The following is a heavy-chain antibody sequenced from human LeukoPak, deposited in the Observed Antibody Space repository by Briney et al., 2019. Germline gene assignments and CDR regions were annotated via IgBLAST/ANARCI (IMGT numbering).Heavy chain of an antibody. CDR1: GYTFTGYY. D-gene: IGHD3-22*01. CDR2: INPNSGGT. J-gene: IGHJ2*01. Sequence: ASVKVSCKAFGYTFTGYYMHWVRQAPGQGLEWMGWINPNSGGTNYAQKFQGRVTMTRDTSISTAYMELSRLRPDDTAVYYCARDKYDSSGYELDLWGRGTLVTVSS. V-gene: IGHV1-2*02. CDR3: ARDKYDSSGYELDL.